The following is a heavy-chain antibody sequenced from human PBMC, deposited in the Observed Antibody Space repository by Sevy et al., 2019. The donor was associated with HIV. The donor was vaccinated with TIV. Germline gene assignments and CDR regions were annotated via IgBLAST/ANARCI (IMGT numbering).Heavy chain of an antibody. CDR1: GVTFSSYA. CDR3: ARDQHDYAGNIRTGWFYP. J-gene: IGHJ5*02. D-gene: IGHD4-17*01. CDR2: ISYDGSNK. V-gene: IGHV3-30-3*01. Sequence: GGSLRLSCAASGVTFSSYAMHWVRQAPGKGLEWVAVISYDGSNKYYADSVKGRFTISRDNSKKTVYLQMNSLRVEDTAVYYCARDQHDYAGNIRTGWFYPWGQGALVTVSS.